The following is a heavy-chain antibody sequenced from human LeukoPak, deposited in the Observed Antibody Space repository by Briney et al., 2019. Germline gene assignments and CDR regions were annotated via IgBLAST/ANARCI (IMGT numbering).Heavy chain of an antibody. J-gene: IGHJ5*02. D-gene: IGHD3-10*01. CDR3: ARDLGCVVAGSGQCGGWFDP. CDR2: INPSGGST. V-gene: IGHV1-46*01. Sequence: GASVKVSCKASGYTFTGYYMHWVRQAPGQGLEWMGIINPSGGSTTYAQKFQGRVTMTRDMSTSTVYMELSSLRSEDTAVYYCARDLGCVVAGSGQCGGWFDPWGQGTLVTVSS. CDR1: GYTFTGYY.